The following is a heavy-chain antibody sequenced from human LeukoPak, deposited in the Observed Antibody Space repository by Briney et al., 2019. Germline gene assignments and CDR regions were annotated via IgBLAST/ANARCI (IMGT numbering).Heavy chain of an antibody. CDR2: VTWDGGSA. Sequence: GGSLRLSCAASGFIFEDYAMYWVRQAPGKGLEWVSLVTWDGGSAFYADSVKGRFTISRDNNKNSLHLQMNSLRNEDTALYYCARGVVRYFDYWGQGALVTVSS. V-gene: IGHV3-43*01. CDR3: ARGVVRYFDY. J-gene: IGHJ4*02. CDR1: GFIFEDYA. D-gene: IGHD3-9*01.